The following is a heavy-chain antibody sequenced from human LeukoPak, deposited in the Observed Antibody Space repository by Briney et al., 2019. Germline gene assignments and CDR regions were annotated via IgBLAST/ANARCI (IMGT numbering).Heavy chain of an antibody. V-gene: IGHV4-59*08. CDR1: GGSISSYS. CDR3: ARRRLSAPFDTFDI. CDR2: IYYSGST. Sequence: SETLSLTCTVSGGSISSYSWSWVRQPPGKGLEWIGYIYYSGSTHYNPSLKSRVTISEDTSKTQFALNLSSVTAADTAVYYRARRRLSAPFDTFDIWGPGAMVTVSP. J-gene: IGHJ3*02.